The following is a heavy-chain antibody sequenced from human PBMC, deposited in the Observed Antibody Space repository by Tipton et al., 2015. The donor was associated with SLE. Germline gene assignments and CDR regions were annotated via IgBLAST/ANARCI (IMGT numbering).Heavy chain of an antibody. CDR1: GYTFTSYY. V-gene: IGHV1-46*01. CDR2: INPSGGST. J-gene: IGHJ4*02. CDR3: ARDPNYDSSCYMPLDY. D-gene: IGHD3-22*01. Sequence: QVQLVQSGAEVKKPGASVKVSCKASGYTFTSYYMHWVRQAPGQGLEWMGIINPSGGSTSYAQKFQGRVTMTRDTSTSTVYMELSSLRSEDTAVYYCARDPNYDSSCYMPLDYWGQGTLVTVSS.